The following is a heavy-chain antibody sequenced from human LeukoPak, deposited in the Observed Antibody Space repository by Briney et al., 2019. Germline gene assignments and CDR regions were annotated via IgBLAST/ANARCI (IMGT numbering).Heavy chain of an antibody. CDR1: GYTFTIYY. Sequence: ASVTVSFTSSGYTFTIYYMHWVRQAPGQGLEWLGIINPSGGSTSYAQKFQGRVTMTRDTSTSTVYMELSSLRSEDTAVYYCARGSYYDSSGYYTLTTPLDYWGQGTLVTVSS. J-gene: IGHJ4*02. CDR3: ARGSYYDSSGYYTLTTPLDY. V-gene: IGHV1-46*01. CDR2: INPSGGST. D-gene: IGHD3-22*01.